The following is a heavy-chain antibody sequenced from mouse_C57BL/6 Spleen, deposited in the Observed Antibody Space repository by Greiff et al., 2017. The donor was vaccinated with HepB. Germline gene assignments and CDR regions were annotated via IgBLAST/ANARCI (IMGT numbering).Heavy chain of an antibody. CDR3: ARLYYDYEGGYFDY. J-gene: IGHJ2*01. Sequence: VQLQQPGAELVKPGASVKMSCKASGYTFTSYWITWVKQRPGQGLEWIGDIYPGSGSTNYNEKFKSKATLTVDTSSSTAYMQLSSLTSEDSAVYYCARLYYDYEGGYFDYWGQGTTLTVSS. D-gene: IGHD2-4*01. CDR2: IYPGSGST. V-gene: IGHV1-55*01. CDR1: GYTFTSYW.